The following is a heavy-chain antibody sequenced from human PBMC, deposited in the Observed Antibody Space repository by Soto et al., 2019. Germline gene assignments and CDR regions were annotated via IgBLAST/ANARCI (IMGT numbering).Heavy chain of an antibody. CDR3: ARCFKEMGYCSSTSCSTYGMDV. CDR2: INHSGST. J-gene: IGHJ6*02. D-gene: IGHD2-2*02. V-gene: IGHV4-34*01. CDR1: GGSFSGYY. Sequence: SETLSLTCAVYGGSFSGYYWSWIRQPPGKGLEWIGEINHSGSTNYNPSLKSRVTISVDTSKNQFSLKLSSVTAADTAVYYCARCFKEMGYCSSTSCSTYGMDVWGQGTTVTVSS.